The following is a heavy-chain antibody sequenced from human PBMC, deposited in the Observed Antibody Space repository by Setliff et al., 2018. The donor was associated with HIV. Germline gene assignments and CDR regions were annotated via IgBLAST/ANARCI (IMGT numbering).Heavy chain of an antibody. CDR1: GGSISSSSYY. Sequence: SETLSLTCTVSGGSISSSSYYWGWIRQPPGKGLEWIGSIYYSGSTHYNPSLKSRVTISVDTSKNQFSLKLSSVTAADTAVYYCARLVVITTNFDYWGQGTLVTVSS. CDR2: IYYSGST. CDR3: ARLVVITTNFDY. V-gene: IGHV4-39*01. J-gene: IGHJ4*02. D-gene: IGHD3-22*01.